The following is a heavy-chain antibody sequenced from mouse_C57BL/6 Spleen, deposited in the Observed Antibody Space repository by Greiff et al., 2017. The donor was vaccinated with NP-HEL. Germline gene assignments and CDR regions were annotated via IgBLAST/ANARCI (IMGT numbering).Heavy chain of an antibody. J-gene: IGHJ2*01. CDR3: ARRYGSHFDY. Sequence: EVKLVESGGGLVKPGGSLKLSCAASGFTFSSYTMSWVRQTPEKRLEWVATISGGGGNTYYPDSVKGRFTISRDNAKNTLYLQMSSLRSEDTALYYCARRYGSHFDYWGQGTTLTVSS. V-gene: IGHV5-9*01. D-gene: IGHD1-1*01. CDR2: ISGGGGNT. CDR1: GFTFSSYT.